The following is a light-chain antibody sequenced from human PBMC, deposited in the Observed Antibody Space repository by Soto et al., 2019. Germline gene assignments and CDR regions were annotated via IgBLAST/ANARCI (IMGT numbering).Light chain of an antibody. CDR3: QQYNSYPLT. J-gene: IGKJ4*01. CDR2: KAS. V-gene: IGKV1-5*03. Sequence: DIQMTQSPSTLSASVGDRVTIACRASQSISIWLAWYQQKPGKAPKLLIYKASSLESGVPSRFSGSGSGTEFTLTISSLQPDDFATYYCQQYNSYPLTFGGGTKMEIK. CDR1: QSISIW.